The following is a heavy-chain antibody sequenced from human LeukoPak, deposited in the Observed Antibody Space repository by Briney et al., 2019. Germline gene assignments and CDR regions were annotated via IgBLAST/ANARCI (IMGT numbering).Heavy chain of an antibody. V-gene: IGHV3-30*14. CDR1: GFTFSSYA. CDR2: ISYEGSNK. J-gene: IGHJ6*03. D-gene: IGHD5-18*01. Sequence: GGSLRLSCAASGFTFSSYAMHWVRQAPGKGLEWVAVISYEGSNKYYADSVKGRFTISRDNSKNTLYLQMGSLRAEDMAVYYCARGFSEDSYGAYYYYYYMDVWGKGTTVTVSS. CDR3: ARGFSEDSYGAYYYYYYMDV.